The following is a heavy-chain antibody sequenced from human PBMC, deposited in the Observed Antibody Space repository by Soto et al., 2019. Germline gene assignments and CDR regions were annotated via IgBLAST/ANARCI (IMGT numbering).Heavy chain of an antibody. CDR1: GYTFTSYD. J-gene: IGHJ3*02. D-gene: IGHD1-26*01. CDR3: ATERWEDACDI. Sequence: QVQLVQSGAEVKKPGASVTVSCKASGYTFTSYDINWVRQATGQGLEWMGWMNPNSGNTFYAQKFQGRVTMTRNTSISTAYMVLSSVRSEDTAVYYCATERWEDACDIWGQGTMVTVFS. CDR2: MNPNSGNT. V-gene: IGHV1-8*01.